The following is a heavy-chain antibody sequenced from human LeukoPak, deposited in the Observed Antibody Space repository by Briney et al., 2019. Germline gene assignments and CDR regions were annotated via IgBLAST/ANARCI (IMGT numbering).Heavy chain of an antibody. V-gene: IGHV3-30-3*01. CDR1: GFTFSSYA. CDR3: ARATGYYGSGSHSDY. D-gene: IGHD3-10*01. CDR2: ISYDGSNK. J-gene: IGHJ4*02. Sequence: GGSLRLSCAASGFTFSSYAMHWVRQAPGKGLEWVAVISYDGSNKYYADSVKGRFTISRDNSKNTLYLQMNSLRAEDTAVYYCARATGYYGSGSHSDYWGQGTLVTVSS.